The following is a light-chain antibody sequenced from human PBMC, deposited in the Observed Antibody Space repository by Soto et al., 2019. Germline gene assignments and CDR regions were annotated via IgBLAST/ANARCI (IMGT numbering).Light chain of an antibody. V-gene: IGLV4-60*03. CDR2: LEGSGSY. J-gene: IGLJ3*02. CDR3: ETWDSNTHKV. Sequence: QPVLTQSSSASASLGSSVKLTCTLSSGHSSYIIAWHQQQPGKAPRYLMKLEGSGSYNKGSGVPDRFSGSSSGADHYLTISNLQSEDEADYYCETWDSNTHKVFGGGTKLTVL. CDR1: SGHSSYI.